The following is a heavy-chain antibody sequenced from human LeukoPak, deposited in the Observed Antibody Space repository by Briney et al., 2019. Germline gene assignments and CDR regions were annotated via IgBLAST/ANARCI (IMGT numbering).Heavy chain of an antibody. CDR3: ASASSTYCGRDCYSLYRHMDV. V-gene: IGHV3-30*03. D-gene: IGHD2-21*01. Sequence: GGSLRLSCSASRFTFSSFSLYWVRQAPGKGLEWVAVISTDGRNKYYADSVKGRFTISRDNSMNTLYLQMSSLRTEDTAVYYCASASSTYCGRDCYSLYRHMDVWGKGTTVTVSS. J-gene: IGHJ6*03. CDR2: ISTDGRNK. CDR1: RFTFSSFS.